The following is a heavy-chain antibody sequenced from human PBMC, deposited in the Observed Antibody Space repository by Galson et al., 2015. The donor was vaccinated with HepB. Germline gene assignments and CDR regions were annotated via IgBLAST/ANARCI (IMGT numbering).Heavy chain of an antibody. CDR2: ISATDGST. J-gene: IGHJ4*02. CDR3: ARVGEVIPPGTLPWGPKKTPVGLDY. CDR1: GFSVTSHG. Sequence: SLRLSCAASGFSVTSHGMNWVRQAPGKGLEWVSGISATDGSTTYADSVKGRFAIYRDKSKNKLDLEMNSLRAEDTALYYCARVGEVIPPGTLPWGPKKTPVGLDYWGQGTLVTVSS. V-gene: IGHV3-23*01. D-gene: IGHD3-16*02.